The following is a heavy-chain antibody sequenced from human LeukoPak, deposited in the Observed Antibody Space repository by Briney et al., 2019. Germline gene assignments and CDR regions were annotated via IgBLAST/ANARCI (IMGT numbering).Heavy chain of an antibody. J-gene: IGHJ3*02. Sequence: SETLSLTCAVYGGSFSGYYWSWIRQPPGKGLEWIGEINHSGSTNYNPSLKSRVTISVDTSKSQFSLKLSSVTAADTAVYYCARASWKWLSAAFDIWGQGTVATVSS. CDR2: INHSGST. D-gene: IGHD3-22*01. CDR1: GGSFSGYY. V-gene: IGHV4-34*01. CDR3: ARASWKWLSAAFDI.